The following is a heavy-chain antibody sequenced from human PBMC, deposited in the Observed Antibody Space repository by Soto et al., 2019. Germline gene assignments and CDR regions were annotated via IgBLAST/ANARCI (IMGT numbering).Heavy chain of an antibody. CDR1: GFTFSDFA. Sequence: EVQVLESGGGLVQPGGSLRLSCAATGFTFSDFAMSRVRQAPGKGLEWVSRIYGGGNGPHYADSVKGRVTISRDNSKNTLYLQMNSLRAEGTAVYYCAKMEGMDPWAYSFDYWGQGTLVTVSS. CDR3: AKMEGMDPWAYSFDY. J-gene: IGHJ4*02. CDR2: IYGGGNGP. V-gene: IGHV3-23*01. D-gene: IGHD2-2*03.